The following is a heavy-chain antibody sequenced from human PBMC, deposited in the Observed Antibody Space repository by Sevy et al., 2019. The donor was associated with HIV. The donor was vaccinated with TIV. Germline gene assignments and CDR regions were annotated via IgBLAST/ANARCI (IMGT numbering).Heavy chain of an antibody. V-gene: IGHV3-15*01. D-gene: IGHD3-16*01. CDR1: GFTFSNVW. Sequence: GGSLRLSCVASGFTFSNVWMSWVRQAPGKGLEWVGHFKSKTDGGTTDYPAPVRGRFTNSRDDSKNTRYLQMNSLKTEDTAVYYCTTGGSLFQHWGQGTLVTVSS. CDR3: TTGGSLFQH. J-gene: IGHJ1*01. CDR2: FKSKTDGGTT.